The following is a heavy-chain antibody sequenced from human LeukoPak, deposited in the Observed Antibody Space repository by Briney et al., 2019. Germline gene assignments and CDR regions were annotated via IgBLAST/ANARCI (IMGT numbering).Heavy chain of an antibody. CDR1: GGSITTYY. V-gene: IGHV4-59*08. CDR3: ASATFYYDTSDSPGHFQH. Sequence: SETLSLTCSVSGGSITTYYWGWIRQPPGKGLEWIGYIYYSGSTNYNPSLKSRVTISVDTSKKQFFLKLSSVTAADTAVYYCASATFYYDTSDSPGHFQHWGQGTLVTVSS. CDR2: IYYSGST. J-gene: IGHJ1*01. D-gene: IGHD3-22*01.